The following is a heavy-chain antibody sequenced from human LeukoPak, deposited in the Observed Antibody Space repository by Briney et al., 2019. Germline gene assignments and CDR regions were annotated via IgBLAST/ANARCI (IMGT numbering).Heavy chain of an antibody. J-gene: IGHJ5*02. Sequence: GGSLRLSCAASGLTFRHYGMHWVRQTPGKGLEWVAFIESDESISQYADLVKGRFTISRDNSKNMLYLQMNSLRTEDTAMYYCTKNTGRREGWFDPWGQGTLVTVSS. CDR3: TKNTGRREGWFDP. V-gene: IGHV3-30*02. CDR2: IESDESIS. D-gene: IGHD1-26*01. CDR1: GLTFRHYG.